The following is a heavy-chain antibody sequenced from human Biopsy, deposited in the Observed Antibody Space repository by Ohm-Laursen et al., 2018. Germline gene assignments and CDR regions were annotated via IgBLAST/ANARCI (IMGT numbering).Heavy chain of an antibody. V-gene: IGHV1-8*02. CDR1: GYTFTSHD. D-gene: IGHD1-26*01. J-gene: IGHJ4*02. CDR3: ARWETTLGRSLDS. Sequence: SPATASCPASGYTFTSHDITCARPATGHGLAWMGWMSPNTGNTVYAQRFQDRVTMTSDTSAGAAYMELTGRTSDDTAVYFCARWETTLGRSLDSWGQGTLVAVSS. CDR2: MSPNTGNT.